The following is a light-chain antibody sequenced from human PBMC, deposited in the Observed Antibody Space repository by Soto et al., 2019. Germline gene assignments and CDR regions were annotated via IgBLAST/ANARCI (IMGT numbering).Light chain of an antibody. CDR2: EVS. V-gene: IGLV2-14*01. CDR1: SSDVGGYKY. J-gene: IGLJ2*01. CDR3: ASYTSSSTSVI. Sequence: QSVLTQPASVSGSPGQSITISCTGTSSDVGGYKYVSWYQQHPDKAPKLIIFEVSNRPSGISSRCSGSKSGNTASLTISGLQAEDEADYYCASYTSSSTSVIFGRGTKLTVL.